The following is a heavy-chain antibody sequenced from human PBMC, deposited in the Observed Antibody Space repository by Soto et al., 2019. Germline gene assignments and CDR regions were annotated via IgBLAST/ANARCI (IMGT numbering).Heavy chain of an antibody. D-gene: IGHD2-8*02. CDR1: GFSFSTYW. CDR2: IYPGDSDA. Sequence: PGESLKISCKGSGFSFSTYWIAWVRQTPGKGLEYMGIIYPGDSDARYSPSFQGQVTISADKSIDTVYLQWSSLKAPDTAMYYCARQHAVGYAKNQGHYFFDYWGQGTQVTVSS. V-gene: IGHV5-51*01. CDR3: ARQHAVGYAKNQGHYFFDY. J-gene: IGHJ4*02.